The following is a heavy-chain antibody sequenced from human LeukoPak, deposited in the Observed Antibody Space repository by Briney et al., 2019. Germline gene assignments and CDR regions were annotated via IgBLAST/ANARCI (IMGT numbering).Heavy chain of an antibody. CDR2: ISSSSSYT. Sequence: GGSLRLSCAASGFTFSDYFMNWIRQAPGKGLEWVSYISSSSSYTNYADSVKGRFTISRDNAKNSLYLQMNSLRAEDTAVYYCARTPCSGGSCYFDYWGQGTLVTVSS. V-gene: IGHV3-11*06. CDR3: ARTPCSGGSCYFDY. J-gene: IGHJ4*02. D-gene: IGHD2-15*01. CDR1: GFTFSDYF.